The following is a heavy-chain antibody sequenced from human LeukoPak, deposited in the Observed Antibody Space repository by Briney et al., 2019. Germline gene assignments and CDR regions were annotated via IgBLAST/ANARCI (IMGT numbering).Heavy chain of an antibody. Sequence: SETLSLTCTVAGDSLSSSTYSWGWVRQPPGKALQWIGTISYSGSTHDNPSRKSRVTMSVDTSKNEFSLKLTSVTAADTFIFQAEDGIRDSGYGRFFDCWGQGTLVTVSS. CDR3: EDGIRDSGYGRFFDC. V-gene: IGHV4-39*01. CDR2: ISYSGST. D-gene: IGHD5-12*01. J-gene: IGHJ4*02. CDR1: GDSLSSSTYS.